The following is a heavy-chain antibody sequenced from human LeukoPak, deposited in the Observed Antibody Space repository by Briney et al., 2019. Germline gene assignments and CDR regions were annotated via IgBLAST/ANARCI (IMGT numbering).Heavy chain of an antibody. CDR2: ISYDGSNK. D-gene: IGHD6-13*01. V-gene: IGHV3-30*04. CDR1: GFTFSSYA. Sequence: GGSLRLSCAASGFTFSSYAMHWVRQAPGKGLERVAVISYDGSNKYYADSVKGRFTISRDNSKNTLYLQMNSLRAEDTAVYYCARAEGAAASGITFDYWGQGTLVTVSS. J-gene: IGHJ4*02. CDR3: ARAEGAAASGITFDY.